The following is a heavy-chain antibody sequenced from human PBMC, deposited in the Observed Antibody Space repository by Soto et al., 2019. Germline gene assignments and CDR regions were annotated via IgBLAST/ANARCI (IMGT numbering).Heavy chain of an antibody. Sequence: QVQLVESGGGVVQPGRSLRLSCAASGFTFSSYGMHWVRQAPGKGLEWVAVIWYDGSNKYYAESVKGRFTISRDNSKNTLYLQMNSLRAEDTAVYYCAREEAARLYYFDYWGQGTLVTVSS. CDR3: AREEAARLYYFDY. CDR1: GFTFSSYG. V-gene: IGHV3-33*01. D-gene: IGHD6-6*01. CDR2: IWYDGSNK. J-gene: IGHJ4*02.